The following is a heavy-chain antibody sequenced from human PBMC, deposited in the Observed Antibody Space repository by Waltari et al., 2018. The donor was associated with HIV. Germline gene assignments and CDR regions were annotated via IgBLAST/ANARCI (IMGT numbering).Heavy chain of an antibody. V-gene: IGHV3-21*01. CDR2: ISSTGDHI. Sequence: EVQLVESGGGLVKPGGSPRLSCAASGFTFSFESRNGVRQAPGKGLEWVSSISSTGDHIYYGDSVKGRVTISRDNGQNSLSLQMNSLRAEDTAVYYCVRDGSYGDYIHAFDVWGQGTLVAVSS. CDR1: GFTFSFES. D-gene: IGHD4-17*01. J-gene: IGHJ3*01. CDR3: VRDGSYGDYIHAFDV.